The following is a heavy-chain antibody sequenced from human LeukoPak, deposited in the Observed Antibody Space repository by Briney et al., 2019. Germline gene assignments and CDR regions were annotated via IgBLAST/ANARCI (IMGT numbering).Heavy chain of an antibody. Sequence: ASVKVSCKASGYTFTNYDINWVRQATGQGLEWIGWMNPNIGNTAYAQKFQGRVTITRNTSISTAYMELSSLRSEDTAVYYCARVGDDIVAGGSWFDPWGQGTLVTVSS. V-gene: IGHV1-8*03. D-gene: IGHD5-12*01. J-gene: IGHJ5*02. CDR3: ARVGDDIVAGGSWFDP. CDR1: GYTFTNYD. CDR2: MNPNIGNT.